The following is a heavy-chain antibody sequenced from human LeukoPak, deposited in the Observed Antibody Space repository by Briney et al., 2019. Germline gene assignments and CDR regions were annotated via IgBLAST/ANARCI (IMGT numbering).Heavy chain of an antibody. D-gene: IGHD2-15*01. CDR1: GFTFSSYG. CDR2: ISYDGSNK. V-gene: IGHV3-30*18. CDR3: AKDLDIVVVVAWENDAFDI. Sequence: GGSLRLSCAAPGFTFSSYGMHWVRQAPGKGLEWVAVISYDGSNKYYADSVKGRFTISRDNSKNTLYLQMNSLRAEDTAVYYCAKDLDIVVVVAWENDAFDIWGQGTMVTVSS. J-gene: IGHJ3*02.